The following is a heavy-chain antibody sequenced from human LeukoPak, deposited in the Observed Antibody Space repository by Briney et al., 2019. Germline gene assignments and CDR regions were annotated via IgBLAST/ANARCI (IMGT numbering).Heavy chain of an antibody. J-gene: IGHJ4*02. CDR2: INPSGGSA. CDR3: ARFNCGSDCYTDY. Sequence: ASVKVSCKASGYTFTNYYIHWVRQAPGRGLEWMGIINPSGGSATYAQRFQGRVTMTRDTSTSTVYMELSSLRSEDTAVYYCARFNCGSDCYTDYWGQGTLVTVSS. V-gene: IGHV1-46*01. D-gene: IGHD2-21*02. CDR1: GYTFTNYY.